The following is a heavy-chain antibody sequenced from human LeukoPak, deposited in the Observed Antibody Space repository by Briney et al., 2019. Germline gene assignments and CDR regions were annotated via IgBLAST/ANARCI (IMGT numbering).Heavy chain of an antibody. CDR2: INHSGST. V-gene: IGHV4-34*01. CDR1: GGSFSDYY. Sequence: SETLSLTCAVYGGSFSDYYWTWIRQPPGKGLEWIGEINHSGSTNHNPSLKSRVTISVDTSKYQFSLKLRSVTAADTAVYYCARRYSGGGCYNYWGQGTLITVSS. CDR3: ARRYSGGGCYNY. J-gene: IGHJ4*02. D-gene: IGHD2-21*02.